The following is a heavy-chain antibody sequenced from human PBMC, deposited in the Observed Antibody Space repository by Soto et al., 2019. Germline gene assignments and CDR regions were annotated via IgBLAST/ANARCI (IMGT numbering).Heavy chain of an antibody. D-gene: IGHD3-9*01. CDR3: ARNPLRYFDWLDYYYMDV. V-gene: IGHV4-59*01. Sequence: SETLSLTCTVSGGSISSYYGSWIRQPPGKGLEWIGYIYYSGSTNYNPSLKSRVTISVDTSKNQFSLKLSSVTAADTAVYYCARNPLRYFDWLDYYYMDVWGKGTTVTVSS. CDR1: GGSISSYY. CDR2: IYYSGST. J-gene: IGHJ6*03.